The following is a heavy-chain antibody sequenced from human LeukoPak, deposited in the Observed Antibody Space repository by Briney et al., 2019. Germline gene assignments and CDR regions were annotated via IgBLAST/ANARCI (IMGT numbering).Heavy chain of an antibody. CDR3: ARDGSCSGGSCYDY. Sequence: SGTLSLTCAVSGGSISSSNWWSWVRQPPGKGLDWIGQIYHSGSTNYNPSLKSRVTISVDKSKNQFSLKLRSVTAADTAVYYCARDGSCSGGSCYDYWGQGTLFTVSS. D-gene: IGHD2-15*01. J-gene: IGHJ4*02. V-gene: IGHV4-4*02. CDR1: GGSISSSNW. CDR2: IYHSGST.